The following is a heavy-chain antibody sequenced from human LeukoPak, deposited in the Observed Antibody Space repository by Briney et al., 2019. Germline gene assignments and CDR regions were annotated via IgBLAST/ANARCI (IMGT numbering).Heavy chain of an antibody. D-gene: IGHD2-21*02. J-gene: IGHJ4*02. CDR2: IIPILGIA. CDR1: GGTFSSYA. CDR3: AAEVVTEANPFDY. Sequence: GASVKVSCKASGGTFSSYAISWVRQAPGQGLEWMGRIIPILGIANYAQKFQGRVTITADKSTSTAYMELSSLRSEDTAVYYCAAEVVTEANPFDYWGQGTLVTVSS. V-gene: IGHV1-69*04.